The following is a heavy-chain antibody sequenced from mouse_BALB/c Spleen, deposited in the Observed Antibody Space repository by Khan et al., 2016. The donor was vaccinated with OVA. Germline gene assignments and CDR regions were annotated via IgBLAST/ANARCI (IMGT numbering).Heavy chain of an antibody. Sequence: QVQLKQSGPGLVQPSQSLSITCTVSGFSLTSYGVHWVRQSPGKGLEWLGVIWSGGSTDYNAAFISRLSISKDNSKSQVFFKMNSLQANDTAIYYCSRIFIGTTDYAMYYWGQGTSVTVSS. CDR1: GFSLTSYG. D-gene: IGHD2-14*01. V-gene: IGHV2-2*02. CDR3: SRIFIGTTDYAMYY. J-gene: IGHJ4*01. CDR2: IWSGGST.